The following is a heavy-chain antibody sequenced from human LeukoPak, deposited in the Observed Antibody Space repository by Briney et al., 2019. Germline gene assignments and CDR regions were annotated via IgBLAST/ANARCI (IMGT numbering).Heavy chain of an antibody. CDR1: GFMFSDHY. Sequence: PGGSLRLSCAASGFMFSDHYMGWIRQAPGKGLEWVSYIDKSGTNIDYADSVKGRFTVSRDNTRNSLFLQMNSLSAEDTAVYFCAREERRLYGNPDHWGQGTLVTVSS. V-gene: IGHV3-11*01. CDR2: IDKSGTNI. D-gene: IGHD2/OR15-2a*01. J-gene: IGHJ4*02. CDR3: AREERRLYGNPDH.